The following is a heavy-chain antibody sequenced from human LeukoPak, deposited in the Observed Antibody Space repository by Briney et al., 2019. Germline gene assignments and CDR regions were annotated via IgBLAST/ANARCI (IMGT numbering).Heavy chain of an antibody. CDR3: ASLGGGYVIDY. J-gene: IGHJ4*02. Sequence: PSETLSLTCAVYGGSSSGYYWSWIRQPPGKGLEWIGEINHSGSTNYNPSLKSRVTISVDTSKNQFSLKLSSVTAADTAVYYCASLGGGYVIDYWGQGTLVTVSS. CDR2: INHSGST. V-gene: IGHV4-34*01. CDR1: GGSSSGYY. D-gene: IGHD5-12*01.